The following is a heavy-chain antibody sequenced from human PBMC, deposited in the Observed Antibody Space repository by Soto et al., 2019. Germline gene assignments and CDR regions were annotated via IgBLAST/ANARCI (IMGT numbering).Heavy chain of an antibody. D-gene: IGHD6-19*01. J-gene: IGHJ4*02. CDR1: GFTFSKAW. Sequence: PGGSLRLSCVASGFTFSKAWMSRVRQAPGRGLEWIGRIKSKTDGGATDYAAPVKGRFTISRDDSKNTLYLQMNSLKTEDTAVYYCTTCHAVAGALFDKWGQETLVTVSS. V-gene: IGHV3-15*01. CDR3: TTCHAVAGALFDK. CDR2: IKSKTDGGAT.